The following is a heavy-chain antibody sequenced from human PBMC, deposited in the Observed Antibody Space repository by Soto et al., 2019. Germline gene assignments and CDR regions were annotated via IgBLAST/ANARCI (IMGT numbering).Heavy chain of an antibody. CDR2: IKSNTDGGTT. CDR1: GITFANAW. D-gene: IGHD3-3*02. CDR3: SAWDLTYYHGSHY. Sequence: EAQLEESGGGLIKSGGSLRLSCAVSGITFANAWMSWVRQAPGKGLEWVGRIKSNTDGGTTDYAAPVKGRFSISRDDSKSTVYLQMNSLTNEDTAMYYCSAWDLTYYHGSHYWGQGTLVTVSS. J-gene: IGHJ4*02. V-gene: IGHV3-15*01.